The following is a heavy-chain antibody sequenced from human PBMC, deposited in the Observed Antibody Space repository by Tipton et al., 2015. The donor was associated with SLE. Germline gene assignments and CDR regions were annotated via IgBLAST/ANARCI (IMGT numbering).Heavy chain of an antibody. J-gene: IGHJ6*03. CDR1: GGSFRGYY. V-gene: IGHV4-34*01. CDR3: ARGGFTIFGVVNYYYYMDV. D-gene: IGHD3-3*01. Sequence: TLSLTCAVYGGSFRGYYWSWIRQPPGKGLEWIGEINHSGRTNYNPSLKSRVTISVDTSKNQFSLKLSSVTAADTAVYYCARGGFTIFGVVNYYYYMDVWGKGTTVTVSS. CDR2: INHSGRT.